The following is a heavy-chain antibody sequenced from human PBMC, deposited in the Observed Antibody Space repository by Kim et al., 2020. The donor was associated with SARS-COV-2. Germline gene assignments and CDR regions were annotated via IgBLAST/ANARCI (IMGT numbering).Heavy chain of an antibody. CDR2: IYPGDSDT. CDR3: ARMYTDIEIAAAGTIMGYYYYGMDV. V-gene: IGHV5-51*01. CDR1: GYSFTSYW. D-gene: IGHD6-13*01. J-gene: IGHJ6*02. Sequence: GESLKISCKGSGYSFTSYWIGWVRQMPGKGLEWMGIIYPGDSDTRYSPSFQGQVTISADKSISTAYLQWSSLKASDTAMYYCARMYTDIEIAAAGTIMGYYYYGMDVWGQGTTVTVSS.